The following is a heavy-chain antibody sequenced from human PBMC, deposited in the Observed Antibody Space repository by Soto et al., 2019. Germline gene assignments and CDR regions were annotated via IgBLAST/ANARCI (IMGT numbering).Heavy chain of an antibody. D-gene: IGHD6-19*01. CDR3: AKGTRGWYMGTGNWFDP. CDR2: ISGSGGST. CDR1: GFTFSSYA. J-gene: IGHJ5*02. Sequence: PGGSLILSCAASGFTFSSYAMSWVRQAPGKGLEWVSAISGSGGSTYYADSVKGRFTISRDNSKNTLYLQMNSLRAEDTAVYYCAKGTRGWYMGTGNWFDPWGQGTLVTVSS. V-gene: IGHV3-23*01.